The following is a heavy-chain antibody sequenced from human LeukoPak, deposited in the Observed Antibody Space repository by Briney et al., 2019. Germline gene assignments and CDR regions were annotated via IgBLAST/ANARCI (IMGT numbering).Heavy chain of an antibody. CDR1: GFTFSSYA. D-gene: IGHD4-17*01. Sequence: PGGSLRLSCAASGFTFSSYAMSWLRQAPGKGLEWVSAISGSGGSTYYSDSVKGRFTISRDNSKNTLYLQMNSLRAEDTAVYYCANPARTTVTTQPIDYWGQGTLVTVSS. J-gene: IGHJ4*02. CDR2: ISGSGGST. CDR3: ANPARTTVTTQPIDY. V-gene: IGHV3-23*01.